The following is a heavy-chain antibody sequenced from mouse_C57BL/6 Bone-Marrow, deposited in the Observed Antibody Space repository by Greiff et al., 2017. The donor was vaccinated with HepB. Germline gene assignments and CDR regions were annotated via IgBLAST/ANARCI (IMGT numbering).Heavy chain of an antibody. CDR2: IDPENGDT. J-gene: IGHJ3*01. CDR1: GFNIKDDY. V-gene: IGHV14-4*01. Sequence: EVQLVESGAELVRPGASVKLSCTASGFNIKDDYMHWVKQRPEQGLEWMGWIDPENGDTEYASKFQGKATITADTSSNTAYLQLSSLTSEDTAVYYCTTGFAYWGQGTLVTVSA. CDR3: TTGFAY.